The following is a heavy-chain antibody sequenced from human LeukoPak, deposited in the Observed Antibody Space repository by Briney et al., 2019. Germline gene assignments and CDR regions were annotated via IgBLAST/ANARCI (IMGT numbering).Heavy chain of an antibody. Sequence: ASVKVSCKASGGTFSSYTISWVRQVPGQGLEWMGRIIPILGIANYAQKFQGRVTITADKSTSTAYMELSSLRSEDTAVYYCARQGYCSGGSCKPNNWFDPWGQGTLVTVSS. CDR2: IIPILGIA. CDR1: GGTFSSYT. V-gene: IGHV1-69*02. D-gene: IGHD2-15*01. J-gene: IGHJ5*02. CDR3: ARQGYCSGGSCKPNNWFDP.